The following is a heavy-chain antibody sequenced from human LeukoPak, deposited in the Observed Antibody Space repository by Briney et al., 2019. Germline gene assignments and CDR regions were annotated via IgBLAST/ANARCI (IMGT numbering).Heavy chain of an antibody. CDR1: GFTFSSYA. J-gene: IGHJ6*03. Sequence: PGGSLRLSCAASGFTFSSYAMHWVRQAPGKGLEWVAVISYDGSNKYYADSVKGRFTISRDNSKNTLYLQMNSLRAEDTAVYYCARSALAVAGTSKYYYYYMDVWGKGTTVTVSS. CDR3: ARSALAVAGTSKYYYYYMDV. CDR2: ISYDGSNK. D-gene: IGHD6-19*01. V-gene: IGHV3-30*04.